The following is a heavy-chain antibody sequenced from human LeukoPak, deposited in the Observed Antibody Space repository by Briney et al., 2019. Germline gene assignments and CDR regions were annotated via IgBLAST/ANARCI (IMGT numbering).Heavy chain of an antibody. V-gene: IGHV4-38-2*02. J-gene: IGHJ4*02. CDR2: IYRSGST. D-gene: IGHD6-19*01. CDR1: GYSISNGYY. CDR3: ARRHSSGWFYY. Sequence: SETLSLTCTVSGYSISNGYYWDWIRQPPGRGLEWIGNIYRSGSTSYNPSLKSRVTISVDTSKDQFSLKVNSVTAADTAVYYCARRHSSGWFYYWGQGTLVTVSS.